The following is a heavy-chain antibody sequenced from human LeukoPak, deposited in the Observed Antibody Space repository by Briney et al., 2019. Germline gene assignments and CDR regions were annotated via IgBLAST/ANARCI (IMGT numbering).Heavy chain of an antibody. J-gene: IGHJ4*02. V-gene: IGHV4-61*01. Sequence: PSETLSLTCTVSGGSISSSRYYWSWIRHPPGKGLEWLGYIYYSGSNNYNPSLKSRVTISVDTSKNQFSLKLSSVTAADTAVYYCARGQFRSGWYFDYWGQGTLVTVSS. CDR1: GGSISSSRYY. D-gene: IGHD6-19*01. CDR3: ARGQFRSGWYFDY. CDR2: IYYSGSN.